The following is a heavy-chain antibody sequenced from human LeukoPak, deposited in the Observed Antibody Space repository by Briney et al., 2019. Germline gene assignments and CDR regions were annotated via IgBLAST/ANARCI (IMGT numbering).Heavy chain of an antibody. CDR3: ARDGAWVVVTDAFDI. Sequence: GGSLRLSCAASGFTFSSYAMSWVRQAPGKGLEWVSAISGSGGSTYYADSVKGRFTISRDNAKNSLYLQMNSLRAEDTAVYYCARDGAWVVVTDAFDIWGQGTMVTVSS. D-gene: IGHD2-21*02. CDR2: ISGSGGST. J-gene: IGHJ3*02. V-gene: IGHV3-23*01. CDR1: GFTFSSYA.